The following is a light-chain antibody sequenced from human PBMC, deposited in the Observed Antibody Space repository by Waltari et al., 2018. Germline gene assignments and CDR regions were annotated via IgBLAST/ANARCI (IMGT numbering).Light chain of an antibody. J-gene: IGKJ5*01. CDR1: QSISSY. V-gene: IGKV1-39*01. CDR2: AAS. CDR3: QQSYSTPSIT. Sequence: DIQMTQSPSSLSASVGDRVTITCRARQSISSYLNWYQQKPRKAPKLLIYAASSLQSVVPSRFSGSGSGTDFTLTISSLQPEDFATYYCQQSYSTPSITFGQGTRLEIK.